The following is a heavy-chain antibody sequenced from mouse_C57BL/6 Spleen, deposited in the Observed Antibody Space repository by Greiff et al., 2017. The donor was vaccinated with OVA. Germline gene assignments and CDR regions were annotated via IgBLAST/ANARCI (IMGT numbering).Heavy chain of an antibody. J-gene: IGHJ2*01. CDR2: ISSGGSYT. D-gene: IGHD2-5*01. Sequence: EVHLVESGGDLVKPGGSLKLSCAASGFTFSSYGMSWVRQTPDKRLEWVATISSGGSYTYYPDSMKGRFTISRDNAKNTLYLQMSSLKSEDTAMYYCARHELDYSNYYFDYWGQGTTLTVSS. CDR3: ARHELDYSNYYFDY. CDR1: GFTFSSYG. V-gene: IGHV5-6*01.